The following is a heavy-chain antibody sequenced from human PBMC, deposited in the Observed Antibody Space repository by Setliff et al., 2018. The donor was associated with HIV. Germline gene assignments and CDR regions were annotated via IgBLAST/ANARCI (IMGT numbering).Heavy chain of an antibody. CDR2: IYYSGST. Sequence: TLSLTCTVSGGSISSGGYYWSWIRQHPGKGLEWIGYIYYSGSTYYNPSLKSRVTISVDTSNNQFSLKLSSVTAADTAVYYCARVPGVVVVVAANWYFDLWGRGTLVTVSS. D-gene: IGHD2-15*01. CDR3: ARVPGVVVVVAANWYFDL. V-gene: IGHV4-31*03. J-gene: IGHJ2*01. CDR1: GGSISSGGYY.